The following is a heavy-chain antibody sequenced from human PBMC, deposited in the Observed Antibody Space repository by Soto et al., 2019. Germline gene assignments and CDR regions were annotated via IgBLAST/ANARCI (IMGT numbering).Heavy chain of an antibody. CDR1: GFSFGSYA. J-gene: IGHJ4*02. CDR3: AKGSRVRGVISHDY. CDR2: ISGSGGST. Sequence: PGGSLRLSCAASGFSFGSYAMSWVRQAPGKGLEWVSGISGSGGSTYYADSVKGRFTVSRDNSKNTLFLQMSSLRAEDTAVFYCAKGSRVRGVISHDYWGQGTPVTVSS. V-gene: IGHV3-23*01. D-gene: IGHD3-10*01.